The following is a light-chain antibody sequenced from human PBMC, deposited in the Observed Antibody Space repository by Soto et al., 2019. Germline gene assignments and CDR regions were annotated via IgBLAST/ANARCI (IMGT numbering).Light chain of an antibody. J-gene: IGKJ5*01. Sequence: VMTQAPATLSVSPGDRATLSCRASRSVASDLAWYQQKPGQAPRLLIYAAATRATGVPARFSGSGSGTEFTLTISSLQSEDFAVYYCQQYHNRPPITFGQGTRLEIK. CDR1: RSVASD. V-gene: IGKV3-15*01. CDR2: AAA. CDR3: QQYHNRPPIT.